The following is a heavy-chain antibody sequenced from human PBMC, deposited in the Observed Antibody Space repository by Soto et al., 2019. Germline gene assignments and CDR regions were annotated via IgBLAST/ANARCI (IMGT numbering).Heavy chain of an antibody. V-gene: IGHV5-10-1*01. Sequence: GESLKISCKGSGYSLTSYWISWVRQMPGKGLEWMGRIDPSDSYTNYSPSFQGHVTISADKSISTAYLQWSSLKASDTAMYYCARHLPSSSWRINYYGMDVWGQGTTVTVSS. CDR2: IDPSDSYT. J-gene: IGHJ6*02. CDR1: GYSLTSYW. CDR3: ARHLPSSSWRINYYGMDV. D-gene: IGHD6-13*01.